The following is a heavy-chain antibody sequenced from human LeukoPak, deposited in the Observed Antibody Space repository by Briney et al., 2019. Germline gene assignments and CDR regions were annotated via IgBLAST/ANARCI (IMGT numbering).Heavy chain of an antibody. D-gene: IGHD3-22*01. CDR3: ARGYYYDSNGYFDY. CDR1: GYTFTTYA. J-gene: IGHJ4*02. V-gene: IGHV7-4-1*02. Sequence: GASVKVSCKASGYTFTTYAMNWVRQAPGQGLEWMGWINTNTGNPAYDQGFTGRFVFSLDTSVNTAYLQISSLKAEDTAVYYCARGYYYDSNGYFDYWGQGTLVTVSS. CDR2: INTNTGNP.